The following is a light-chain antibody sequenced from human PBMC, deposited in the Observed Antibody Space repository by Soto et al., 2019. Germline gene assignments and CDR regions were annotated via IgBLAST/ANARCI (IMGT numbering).Light chain of an antibody. V-gene: IGLV1-40*01. Sequence: QSVLTQPPSVSGAPGQRVTISCTGSSSNIGAGYDVHWYQQLPGTAPKLLIYGNSNRPSGVPDRFSGSKSGTSASLAITGLQAEDEADYYCQSYDSSLSGWVLGGGTQLNVL. J-gene: IGLJ3*02. CDR3: QSYDSSLSGWV. CDR2: GNS. CDR1: SSNIGAGYD.